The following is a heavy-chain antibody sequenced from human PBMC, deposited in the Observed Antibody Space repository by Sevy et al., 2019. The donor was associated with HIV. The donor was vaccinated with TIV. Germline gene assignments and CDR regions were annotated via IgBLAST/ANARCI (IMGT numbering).Heavy chain of an antibody. J-gene: IGHJ4*02. CDR1: GGSINNYY. CDR3: ARESIATVGDFDY. V-gene: IGHV4-59*01. CDR2: IYYSGST. D-gene: IGHD6-13*01. Sequence: SETLSLTCTVSGGSINNYYWSWIRQPPGKGLQWIGYIYYSGSTNYTPSLKSRVTMSVDTSKNQFSLKLSSVTAADTTIYYCARESIATVGDFDYWGQGTLVTVSS.